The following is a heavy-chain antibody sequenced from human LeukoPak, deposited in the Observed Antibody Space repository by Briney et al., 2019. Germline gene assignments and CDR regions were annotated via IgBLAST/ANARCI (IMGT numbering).Heavy chain of an antibody. CDR1: GFTVSSNY. Sequence: PGGSLRLSCAASGFTVSSNYMSWVRQAPGKGLEWVSVIYSGGSTYYADSVKGRFTISRDNSKNTLYLQMNSLRAEDTAVYYCAREERYFDWLLDAFDIWGQGTMVTVSS. CDR2: IYSGGST. CDR3: AREERYFDWLLDAFDI. J-gene: IGHJ3*02. D-gene: IGHD3-9*01. V-gene: IGHV3-66*01.